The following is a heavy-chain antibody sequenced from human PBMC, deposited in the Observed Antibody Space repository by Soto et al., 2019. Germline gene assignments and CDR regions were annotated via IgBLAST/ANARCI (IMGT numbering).Heavy chain of an antibody. J-gene: IGHJ1*01. CDR3: ARGSAYDFWSDNPNPH. V-gene: IGHV1-8*01. CDR1: GYTFTSYD. CDR2: MNPNSGNT. Sequence: QVQLVQSGAEVKKPGASVKVSCKASGYTFTSYDINWVRQATGQGLEWMGWMNPNSGNTGYAQKFQGRVTMTRNTSISTAYMELSRLRSEDTAVYYCARGSAYDFWSDNPNPHWGQGTLVTVSS. D-gene: IGHD3-3*01.